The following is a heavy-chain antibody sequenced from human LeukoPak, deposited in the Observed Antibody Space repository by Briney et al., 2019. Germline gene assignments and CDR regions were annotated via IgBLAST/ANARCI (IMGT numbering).Heavy chain of an antibody. D-gene: IGHD1-26*01. CDR1: GFTFSSYS. V-gene: IGHV3-48*02. CDR2: ITASGTAM. CDR3: ASSGSYRFDY. J-gene: IGHJ4*02. Sequence: GGSLRLSCAASGFTFSSYSMNWVRQAPGKGLEWVSHITASGTAMFYADSVKGRFTISRDDAKNSLYLQMNSLRDEDTAVYYCASSGSYRFDYWGQGTLVTVSS.